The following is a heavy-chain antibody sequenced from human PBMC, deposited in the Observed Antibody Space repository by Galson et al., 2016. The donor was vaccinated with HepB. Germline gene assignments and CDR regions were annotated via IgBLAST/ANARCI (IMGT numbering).Heavy chain of an antibody. CDR2: ISSSSSTI. CDR3: ASSPAYFWSGSYFSKYYYYGMDV. D-gene: IGHD3-3*01. J-gene: IGHJ6*02. CDR1: GFTFSSYS. V-gene: IGHV3-48*02. Sequence: SLRLSCAASGFTFSSYSMNWVRQAPGKGLEWVSYISSSSSTIYYADSVEGRFTISRDNAKNSLYLQMNSLRDEDTAVYYCASSPAYFWSGSYFSKYYYYGMDVWGQGTTVTVSS.